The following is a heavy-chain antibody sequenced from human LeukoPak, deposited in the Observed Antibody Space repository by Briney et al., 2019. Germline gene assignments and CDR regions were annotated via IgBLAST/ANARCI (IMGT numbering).Heavy chain of an antibody. CDR1: GGSIRSYY. J-gene: IGHJ4*02. CDR3: ARTYCSGGSCHFDY. Sequence: SETLSLTCTVSGGSIRSYYWSWIRQPPGKGLEWVGYVFYSGTTDSNPSLKSRVTISVDTSKNQFSLKLSSVTAADTAVYYCARTYCSGGSCHFDYWGQGTLVTVSS. D-gene: IGHD2-15*01. CDR2: VFYSGTT. V-gene: IGHV4-59*08.